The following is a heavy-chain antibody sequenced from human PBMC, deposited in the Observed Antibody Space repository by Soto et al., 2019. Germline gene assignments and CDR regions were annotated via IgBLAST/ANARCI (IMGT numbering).Heavy chain of an antibody. D-gene: IGHD6-25*01. CDR1: GFTFSSYS. Sequence: EVQLVESGGGLVKPGGSLRLSCAASGFTFSSYSMNWVRQAPGKGLEWVSSISSSSSYIYYADSVKGRFTISRDNAKNSLYLQMNSLRDEDTAVYYCARVAGYYYYMDVWGKGTTVTVSS. J-gene: IGHJ6*03. V-gene: IGHV3-21*01. CDR2: ISSSSSYI. CDR3: ARVAGYYYYMDV.